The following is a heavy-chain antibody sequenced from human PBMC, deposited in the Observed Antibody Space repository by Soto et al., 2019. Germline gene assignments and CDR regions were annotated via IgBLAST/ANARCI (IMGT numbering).Heavy chain of an antibody. V-gene: IGHV3-74*01. J-gene: IGHJ4*02. CDR3: ARDTDGLHY. CDR1: GLIFSNYK. Sequence: GGSLRLSCAASGLIFSNYKMHWVRQAPGKGLVWVSRINTDGSIIDYADSVKGRFTVSRDNAKNTLYLQMNSLRADDTAVYYCARDTDGLHYWGQGTLXXVXS. CDR2: INTDGSII.